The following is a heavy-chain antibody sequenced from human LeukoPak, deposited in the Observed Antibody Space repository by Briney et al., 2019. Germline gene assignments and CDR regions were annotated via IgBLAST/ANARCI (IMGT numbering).Heavy chain of an antibody. CDR1: GFTFSSYA. J-gene: IGHJ4*02. CDR3: STLLAS. CDR2: VSGSGGST. Sequence: GGSLRLSCAASGFTFSSYAMSWVRQVPGKGLEWVSVVSGSGGSTDYAAPVKGRFTISRDDSKNTLYLQMNSLKTEDTAVYYCSTLLASWGQGTLVTVSS. V-gene: IGHV3-23*01. D-gene: IGHD3-3*01.